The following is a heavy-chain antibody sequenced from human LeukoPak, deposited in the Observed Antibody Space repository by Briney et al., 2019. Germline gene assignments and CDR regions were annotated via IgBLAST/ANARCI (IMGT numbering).Heavy chain of an antibody. D-gene: IGHD3-22*01. Sequence: GGSLGLSCAASGFTFSGYYMSWIRQAPGKGLEWVSYISSSGSARNNADSVKGRFTISRDNARNSLYLQMNSLRAEDTALYYCAKGKWLSESPLDYWGQGTLVTVSS. V-gene: IGHV3-11*01. J-gene: IGHJ4*02. CDR3: AKGKWLSESPLDY. CDR2: ISSSGSAR. CDR1: GFTFSGYY.